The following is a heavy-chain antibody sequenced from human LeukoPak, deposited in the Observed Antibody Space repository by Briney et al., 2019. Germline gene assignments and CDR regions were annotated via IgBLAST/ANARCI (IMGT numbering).Heavy chain of an antibody. Sequence: GASVKVSCKASGYTFTDYYMHWVRQAPGQGLEWMGWINPNSGGTNYAQKFQGRATMTRDTSISTAYMELSRPRSDDTAVYYCATYIVVVTAGTFDIWGQGTMVTVSS. J-gene: IGHJ3*02. V-gene: IGHV1-2*02. CDR3: ATYIVVVTAGTFDI. CDR2: INPNSGGT. D-gene: IGHD2-21*02. CDR1: GYTFTDYY.